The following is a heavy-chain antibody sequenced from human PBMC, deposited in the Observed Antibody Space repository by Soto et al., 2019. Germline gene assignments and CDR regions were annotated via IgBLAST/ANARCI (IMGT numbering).Heavy chain of an antibody. Sequence: VQLRQSGPGLVKPSGTLSLTCAVSGGSISSSNWWTWVRQAPGKGLEWIGEIYHSGNTYYNPSLTGRVTITVDKSNNHFSLKLNSVTAADTAVYYCATLPPRVVASLLPIPTWGQGTLVTVSS. CDR1: GGSISSSNW. CDR2: IYHSGNT. J-gene: IGHJ5*02. CDR3: ATLPPRVVASLLPIPT. D-gene: IGHD1-26*01. V-gene: IGHV4-4*02.